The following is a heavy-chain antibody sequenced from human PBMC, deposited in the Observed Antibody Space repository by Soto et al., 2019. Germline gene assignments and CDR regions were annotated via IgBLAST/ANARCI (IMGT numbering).Heavy chain of an antibody. D-gene: IGHD3-10*01. CDR2: IYSGGST. Sequence: GGSLRLSCAASGFTVSSNYMSWVRQAPGKGLEWVSVIYSGGSTYYADSVKTRLSISKDTSENQVVLTMTDMDPVDTATFYCARIPKYYGSGSYGYYYYGMDVWGQGTTVTVSS. V-gene: IGHV3-53*01. J-gene: IGHJ6*02. CDR1: GFTVSSNY. CDR3: ARIPKYYGSGSYGYYYYGMDV.